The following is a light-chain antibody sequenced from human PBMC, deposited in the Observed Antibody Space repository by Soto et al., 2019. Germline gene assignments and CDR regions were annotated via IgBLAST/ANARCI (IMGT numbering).Light chain of an antibody. Sequence: VLTQPPSASGTPGQRVTISCSGSSSNIGSNYVYWYQQLPGTAPKLLIYSNNYRPSGVPDRFSGSKSGTSASLAISGLRSEDEADYYCAAWDDSLSGPVFGGGTQLTVL. V-gene: IGLV1-47*02. J-gene: IGLJ2*01. CDR3: AAWDDSLSGPV. CDR2: SNN. CDR1: SSNIGSNY.